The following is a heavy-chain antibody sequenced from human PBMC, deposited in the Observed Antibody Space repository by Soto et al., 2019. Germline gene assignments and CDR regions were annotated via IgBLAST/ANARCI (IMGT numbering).Heavy chain of an antibody. Sequence: GGSLRLSCAASGFTFSSYGMHWVRQAPGKGLEWVAVIWYDGSNKYYADSVKGRFTISRDNSKNTLYLQMNSLRAEDTAVYYCARDLGSERGYGGPYYGMDVWGQGTTVTVSS. CDR1: GFTFSSYG. V-gene: IGHV3-33*01. CDR2: IWYDGSNK. D-gene: IGHD5-12*01. J-gene: IGHJ6*02. CDR3: ARDLGSERGYGGPYYGMDV.